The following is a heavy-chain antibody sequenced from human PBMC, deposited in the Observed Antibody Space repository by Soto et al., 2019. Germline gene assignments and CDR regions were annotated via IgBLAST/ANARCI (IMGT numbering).Heavy chain of an antibody. J-gene: IGHJ6*02. Sequence: ASVKVSCKASGGTFSSYAISWVRQAPGQGLEWMGGIIPIFGTANYAQRFQGRVTITADESTSTAYMELSSLRSEDTAVYYCASYDSSGYYYYYGMDVWGQGTTVTVSS. D-gene: IGHD3-22*01. CDR2: IIPIFGTA. CDR3: ASYDSSGYYYYYGMDV. CDR1: GGTFSSYA. V-gene: IGHV1-69*13.